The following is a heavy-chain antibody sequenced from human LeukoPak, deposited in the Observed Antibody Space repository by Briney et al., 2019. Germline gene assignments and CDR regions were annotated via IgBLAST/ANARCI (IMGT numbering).Heavy chain of an antibody. CDR3: AKEVEGTYRAVAGTGGDY. J-gene: IGHJ4*02. D-gene: IGHD6-19*01. Sequence: PGGSLRLSCAASGFTFSSYAIHWVRQAPGKGLEWVAVISYDGGDKYYADSVKGRFTISRDNSKNTLYLQMNSLRAEDTAVYYCAKEVEGTYRAVAGTGGDYWGQGTLVTVSS. CDR2: ISYDGGDK. CDR1: GFTFSSYA. V-gene: IGHV3-30-3*01.